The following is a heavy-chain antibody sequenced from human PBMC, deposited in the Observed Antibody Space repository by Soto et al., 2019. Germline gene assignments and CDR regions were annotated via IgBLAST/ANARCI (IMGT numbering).Heavy chain of an antibody. D-gene: IGHD5-18*01. CDR1: GFTFSSYW. CDR3: VRDRDIYRDMVHADL. CDR2: ITIRTGNT. J-gene: IGHJ4*01. V-gene: IGHV3-48*02. Sequence: GGSLRLSCAASGFTFSSYWMSWVRQAPGKGLEWLAYITIRTGNTVYADSVRGRFTISADNAENSVFLQMNSLRDEDTAVYFCVRDRDIYRDMVHADLWGQGTLVTVSS.